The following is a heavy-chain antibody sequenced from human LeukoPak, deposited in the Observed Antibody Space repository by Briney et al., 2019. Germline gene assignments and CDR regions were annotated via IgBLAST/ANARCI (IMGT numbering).Heavy chain of an antibody. Sequence: ASVKVSCKASGYTFTGYYMHWVRQAPGQGLEWMGWINPNSGGTNYAQKFQGRVTMTRDTSISTAYMELSRLRSDDTAVYYCARGVAYGSGSYCNDWFDPWGQGTLVTVSS. J-gene: IGHJ5*02. CDR3: ARGVAYGSGSYCNDWFDP. D-gene: IGHD3-10*01. V-gene: IGHV1-2*02. CDR1: GYTFTGYY. CDR2: INPNSGGT.